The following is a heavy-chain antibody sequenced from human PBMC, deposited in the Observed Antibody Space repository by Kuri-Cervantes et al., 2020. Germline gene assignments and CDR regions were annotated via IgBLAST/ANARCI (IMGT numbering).Heavy chain of an antibody. V-gene: IGHV1-18*01. D-gene: IGHD1-26*01. CDR2: ISAYNGNT. CDR3: AREVYSGSYYGI. J-gene: IGHJ3*02. Sequence: ASVKVSCKASGYTFTSYGISWVRQAPGQGLEWMGWISAYNGNTNYAQKLQGRVTMTTDTSTSTAYMELRSLRSEDTAVYYCAREVYSGSYYGIWGQGTMVTVSS. CDR1: GYTFTSYG.